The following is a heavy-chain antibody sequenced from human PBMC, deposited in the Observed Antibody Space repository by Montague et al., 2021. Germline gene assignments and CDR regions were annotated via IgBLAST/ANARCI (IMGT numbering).Heavy chain of an antibody. V-gene: IGHV3-30-3*01. CDR3: ARASSYGKSSYYYMDV. CDR1: GFPFSSYA. D-gene: IGHD4-17*01. Sequence: FLRLSCAPSGFPFSSYAMHWVRQAPGGGLEWVAVISYDGIKEYYADSVRGRFTISRDNSNNTLYMQMNSLRAEDTAMYYCARASSYGKSSYYYMDVWGRGTMVTVSS. CDR2: ISYDGIKE. J-gene: IGHJ6*03.